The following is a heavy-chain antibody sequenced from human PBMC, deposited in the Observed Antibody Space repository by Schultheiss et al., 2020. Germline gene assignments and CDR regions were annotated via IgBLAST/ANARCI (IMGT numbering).Heavy chain of an antibody. D-gene: IGHD6-19*01. Sequence: SETLSLTCAVSGGSSSNSNWWSWVRQPPGKGLEWIGYITYSGSTNSKPSLKSRVTISVDTSKNQFSLKLSSVTAADTAVYYCARAGSGWSARYFQHWGQGTLVTRLL. CDR1: GGSSSNSNW. CDR2: ITYSGST. CDR3: ARAGSGWSARYFQH. J-gene: IGHJ1*01. V-gene: IGHV4-4*02.